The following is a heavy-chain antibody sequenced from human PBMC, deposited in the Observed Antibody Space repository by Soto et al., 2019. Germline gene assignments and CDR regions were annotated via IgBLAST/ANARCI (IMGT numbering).Heavy chain of an antibody. CDR2: IYYSGST. CDR3: ARLLDSSGYFVG. CDR1: GGSISSSSYY. J-gene: IGHJ4*02. Sequence: QLQLQESGPGLVKPSETLSLTCTVSGGSISSSSYYWGWIRQPPGKGLEWIGSIYYSGSTYYNPFLKSRVTISVDTSKNQFSLKLSSVTAADTAVYYCARLLDSSGYFVGWGQGTLVTVSS. V-gene: IGHV4-39*01. D-gene: IGHD3-22*01.